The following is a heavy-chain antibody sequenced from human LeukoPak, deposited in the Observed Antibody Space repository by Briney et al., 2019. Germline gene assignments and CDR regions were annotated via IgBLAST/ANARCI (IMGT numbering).Heavy chain of an antibody. J-gene: IGHJ4*02. CDR3: ARLFSGYYFDY. CDR1: GGSISSSSYY. V-gene: IGHV4-39*01. CDR2: IYYSGGT. Sequence: SETLSLTCTVSGGSISSSSYYWGWIRQPPGKGLEWIGSIYYSGGTYYNPSLKSRVTISVDTSKNQFSLKLSSVTAADTAVYYCARLFSGYYFDYWGQGTLVTVSS. D-gene: IGHD3-22*01.